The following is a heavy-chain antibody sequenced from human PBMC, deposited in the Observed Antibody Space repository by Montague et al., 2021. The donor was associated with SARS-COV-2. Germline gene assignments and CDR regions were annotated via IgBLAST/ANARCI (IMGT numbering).Heavy chain of an antibody. J-gene: IGHJ3*01. CDR3: ARPASGIGNAFDV. CDR1: GSSIRSSSYY. CDR2: IYYSGST. D-gene: IGHD3-10*01. V-gene: IGHV4-39*01. Sequence: SETLALTCTVSGSSIRSSSYYWGWIRQPPGKGLEWIGSIYYSGSTYYNPSLKSRVTISVDTSKDQFSLNLNSVTVADAAIYFCARPASGIGNAFDVWGQGTMVNVSS.